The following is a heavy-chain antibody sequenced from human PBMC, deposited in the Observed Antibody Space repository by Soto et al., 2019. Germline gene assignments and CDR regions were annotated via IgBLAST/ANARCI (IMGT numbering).Heavy chain of an antibody. CDR2: INAGNGNT. CDR3: ARDLSCSGGSCRKDNYYYSGMDV. D-gene: IGHD2-15*01. CDR1: GYTFTSYA. Sequence: ASVKVSCKASGYTFTSYAMHWVRQAPGQRLEWMGWINAGNGNTKYSQKFQGRVTITRDTSASTAYMELSSLRSEDTAVYYCARDLSCSGGSCRKDNYYYSGMDVWGQGTTVTVSS. J-gene: IGHJ6*02. V-gene: IGHV1-3*01.